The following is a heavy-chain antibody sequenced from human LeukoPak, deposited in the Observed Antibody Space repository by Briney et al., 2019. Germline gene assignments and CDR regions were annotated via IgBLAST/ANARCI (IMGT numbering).Heavy chain of an antibody. D-gene: IGHD3-22*01. CDR3: ASRLSRYDSRGADAFDI. V-gene: IGHV3-21*01. CDR1: GFTFSSYS. CDR2: ISSSSSYI. Sequence: GGSLRLSCAASGFTFSSYSMNWVRQAPGKGLEWVSSISSSSSYIYYADSVKGRFTISRDNAKNSLYLQVNSLRAEDTAVYYCASRLSRYDSRGADAFDIWGQGTMVTVSS. J-gene: IGHJ3*02.